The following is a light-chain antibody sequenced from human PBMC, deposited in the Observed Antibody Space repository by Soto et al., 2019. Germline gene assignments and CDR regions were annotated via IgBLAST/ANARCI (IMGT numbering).Light chain of an antibody. CDR2: DAS. CDR1: QSISSW. J-gene: IGKJ2*01. V-gene: IGKV1-5*01. CDR3: QQYNSPMYT. Sequence: DIQMTQSPSTLSASVGDRVTITCRASQSISSWLAWYQQKPGKAPKLLIYDASSLESGVPSRFSGSGSGTEFTLTISSLQPDDFATDYCQQYNSPMYTFGQVTKLEIK.